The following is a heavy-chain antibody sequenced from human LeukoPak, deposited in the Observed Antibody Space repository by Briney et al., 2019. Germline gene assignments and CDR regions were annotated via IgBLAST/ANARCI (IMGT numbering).Heavy chain of an antibody. CDR1: GYTFTNYY. V-gene: IGHV1-46*01. D-gene: IGHD4-17*01. CDR3: ARGGSYGDYLDY. Sequence: ASVKVSCKASGYTFTNYYMHWVRQAPGQGLEWMGIINPSGGTTNYAQQFQGRVTMTRDKSTGTVYMELSSLRSEDTAVYYCARGGSYGDYLDYWGQGTLVTVSS. J-gene: IGHJ4*02. CDR2: INPSGGTT.